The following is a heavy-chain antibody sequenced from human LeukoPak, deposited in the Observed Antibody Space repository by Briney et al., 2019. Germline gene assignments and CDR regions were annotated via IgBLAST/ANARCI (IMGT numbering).Heavy chain of an antibody. CDR1: GGSISSGSYY. Sequence: SQTLSLTCTVSGGSISSGSYYWSWIRQPAGKGLEWIGRIYTSGSTNYNPSLKSRVTISVDTSKNQFSLKLSSVTAAVTAVYYCARGDSNSGYSGSYTPYYYYYYMDVWGKGTTVTVSS. CDR3: ARGDSNSGYSGSYTPYYYYYYMDV. D-gene: IGHD1-26*01. V-gene: IGHV4-61*02. CDR2: IYTSGST. J-gene: IGHJ6*03.